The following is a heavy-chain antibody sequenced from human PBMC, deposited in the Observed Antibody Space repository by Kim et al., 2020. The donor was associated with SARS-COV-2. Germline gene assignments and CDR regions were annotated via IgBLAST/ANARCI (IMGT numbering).Heavy chain of an antibody. J-gene: IGHJ6*03. D-gene: IGHD2-2*01. CDR3: AGGRVGVVPSPILGLGPFWKDDDMDV. CDR2: INQSGST. Sequence: SETLSLTCAVFGESFSNHYWTWVRPPPGTGLEWIGEINQSGSTNYNPSLKSRVTISSDTSKNQFSLRVTSLTAADTPIYYCAGGRVGVVPSPILGLGPFWKDDDMDVWGRGDRVTVS. V-gene: IGHV4-34*01. CDR1: GESFSNHY.